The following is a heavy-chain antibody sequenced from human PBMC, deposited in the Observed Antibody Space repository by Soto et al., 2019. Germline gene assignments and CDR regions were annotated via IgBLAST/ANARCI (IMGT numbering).Heavy chain of an antibody. Sequence: GGSLRLSCAASGFTFTSYAMSWVRQAPGKGLEWISAISGSGLSTYYADSVKGRFTISRDNPRNTLHLEMNTLSAEDTALYYCAKAPYCPGTSCHDIVWGMDVWGQGTMVTVSS. D-gene: IGHD2-8*02. CDR1: GFTFTSYA. J-gene: IGHJ6*02. V-gene: IGHV3-23*01. CDR3: AKAPYCPGTSCHDIVWGMDV. CDR2: ISGSGLST.